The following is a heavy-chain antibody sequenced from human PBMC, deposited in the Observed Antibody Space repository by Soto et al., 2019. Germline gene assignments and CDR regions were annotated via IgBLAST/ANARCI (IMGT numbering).Heavy chain of an antibody. D-gene: IGHD6-19*01. Sequence: QDQLVQSGVEVKKPGASVKVSCKASGYSFTNYGITWVRQAPGQGFEWLGWISAYNGNTHYAQKFQGRVTLTTDASTSTAYLELRSLRSDDTAVYYCARDRGVAPPVAGNTHYYYYVDVWGKGTTVTVSS. CDR2: ISAYNGNT. CDR1: GYSFTNYG. V-gene: IGHV1-18*01. CDR3: ARDRGVAPPVAGNTHYYYYVDV. J-gene: IGHJ6*03.